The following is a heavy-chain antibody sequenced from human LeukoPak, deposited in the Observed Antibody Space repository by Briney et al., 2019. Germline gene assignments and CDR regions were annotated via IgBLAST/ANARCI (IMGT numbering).Heavy chain of an antibody. V-gene: IGHV4-30-2*01. J-gene: IGHJ4*02. Sequence: SQTLSLTCAVSGXSISSGGYSWSWIRQPPGRGLEWIRYIYHSGSTYYNPSLKSRVTISVDRSKNQFSLELSSVTAADTAVYYCARGVEGFDYWGQGTLVTVSS. CDR2: IYHSGST. CDR3: ARGVEGFDY. CDR1: GXSISSGGYS.